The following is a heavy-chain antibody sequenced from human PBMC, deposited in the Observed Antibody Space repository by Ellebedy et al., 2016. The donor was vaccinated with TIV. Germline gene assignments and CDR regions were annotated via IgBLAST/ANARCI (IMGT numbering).Heavy chain of an antibody. CDR1: GGSFSGYY. Sequence: SETLSLXXAVYGGSFSGYYWSWIRQPPGKGLEWIGEINHSGSTNYNPSLKSRVTISVDTSKNQFSLKLSSVTAADTAVYYCAVDSPASIDYWGQGTLVTVSS. D-gene: IGHD2-2*01. J-gene: IGHJ4*02. V-gene: IGHV4-34*01. CDR3: AVDSPASIDY. CDR2: INHSGST.